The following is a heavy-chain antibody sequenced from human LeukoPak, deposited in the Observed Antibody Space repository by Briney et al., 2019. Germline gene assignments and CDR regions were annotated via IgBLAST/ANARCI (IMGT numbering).Heavy chain of an antibody. Sequence: ASLKVCCKASGYTLTGYFMHWVRQAPGQGLEWLGWINTKSGATNYARNFQGRVTMTRDTSISTAYMELSRLRSDDTAGYYCAREASYGSGSYYNAPDYWGQGTLVTVSS. V-gene: IGHV1-2*02. CDR2: INTKSGAT. CDR3: AREASYGSGSYYNAPDY. D-gene: IGHD3-10*01. J-gene: IGHJ4*02. CDR1: GYTLTGYF.